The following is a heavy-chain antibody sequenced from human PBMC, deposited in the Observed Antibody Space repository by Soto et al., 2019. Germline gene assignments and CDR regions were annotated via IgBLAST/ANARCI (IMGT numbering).Heavy chain of an antibody. D-gene: IGHD5-12*01. CDR1: GGTFSSYA. CDR3: ASDRVIVATIYYYYYGMDV. J-gene: IGHJ6*02. CDR2: IIPIFGTA. V-gene: IGHV1-69*01. Sequence: QVQLVQSGAEVKKPGSSVKVSCKASGGTFSSYAISWVRQAPGQGLEWMGGIIPIFGTANYAQKFQGRVTITADESTSTAYMELSSLRSEDTAVYYCASDRVIVATIYYYYYGMDVWGQGTTVTVSS.